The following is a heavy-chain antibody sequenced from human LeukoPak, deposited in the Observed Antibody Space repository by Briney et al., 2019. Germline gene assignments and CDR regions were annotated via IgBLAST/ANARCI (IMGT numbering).Heavy chain of an antibody. CDR3: AILLHYDSSGYYPDAFDI. D-gene: IGHD3-22*01. CDR1: GGTFSSYA. V-gene: IGHV1-69*04. Sequence: KVSCKASGGTFSSYAISWVRQAPGQGLEWMGRVIPILGIANYAQKFQGRVTITADKSTSTAYMELSSLRSEDTAVYYCAILLHYDSSGYYPDAFDIWGQGTMVTVSS. J-gene: IGHJ3*02. CDR2: VIPILGIA.